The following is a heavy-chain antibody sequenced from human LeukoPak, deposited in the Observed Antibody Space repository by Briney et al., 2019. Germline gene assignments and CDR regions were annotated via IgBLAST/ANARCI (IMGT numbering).Heavy chain of an antibody. CDR2: IIPILGIA. V-gene: IGHV1-69*04. D-gene: IGHD5-12*01. J-gene: IGHJ4*02. Sequence: SVKVSCKASGGTFSSYTISWVRQAPGQGLEWMGRIIPILGIANYAQKFQGRVTITADKSTSTAYMELSRLRSDDTAVYYRARDRSGYAQRGYFDYWGQGTLVTVSS. CDR1: GGTFSSYT. CDR3: ARDRSGYAQRGYFDY.